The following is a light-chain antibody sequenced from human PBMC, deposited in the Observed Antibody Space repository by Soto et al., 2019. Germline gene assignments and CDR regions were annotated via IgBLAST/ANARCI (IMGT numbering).Light chain of an antibody. V-gene: IGKV3-20*01. Sequence: DIDLTQSPATLSLSPGERVTLSCRASQTVHSSFVAWYQQKPGQAPRLLIYGASTRATGVPDRFSGSGSGTDFTLTISSLGPEDFAVYFCQHYGRSSWTFGQGTKVEIK. CDR2: GAS. CDR3: QHYGRSSWT. J-gene: IGKJ1*01. CDR1: QTVHSSF.